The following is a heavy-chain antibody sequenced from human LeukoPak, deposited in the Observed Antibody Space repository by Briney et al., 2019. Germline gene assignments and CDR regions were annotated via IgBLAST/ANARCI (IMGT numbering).Heavy chain of an antibody. CDR3: ARGGLKWELLPARARKSYYFDY. D-gene: IGHD1-26*01. CDR2: INHSGGT. J-gene: IGHJ4*02. Sequence: SEALSLTCAFYGGSFSGYYWSWIRQPPGKGLEWIGEINHSGGTKYNPSLKSRATVSVDTSKNQFSLKLSSVTAADTAVYYCARGGLKWELLPARARKSYYFDYWGQGTLVTVSS. V-gene: IGHV4-34*01. CDR1: GGSFSGYY.